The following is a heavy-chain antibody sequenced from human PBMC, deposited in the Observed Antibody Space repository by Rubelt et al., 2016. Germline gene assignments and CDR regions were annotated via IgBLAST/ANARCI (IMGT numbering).Heavy chain of an antibody. Sequence: QVQLQESGPGLVKPSETLSLTCTVSGGSLSSYYWSWIRQPAGQGLEWIGRIYTSGSTNYNPSLKSRVTMSVDTSKNQFSLKLSSVTAADTAVYYCAKGTGGYPKAWFDPWGQGTLVTVSS. J-gene: IGHJ5*02. CDR1: GGSLSSYY. CDR2: IYTSGST. D-gene: IGHD6-13*01. V-gene: IGHV4-4*07. CDR3: AKGTGGYPKAWFDP.